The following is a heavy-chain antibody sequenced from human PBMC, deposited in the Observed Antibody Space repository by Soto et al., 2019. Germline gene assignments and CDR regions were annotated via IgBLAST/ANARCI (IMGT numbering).Heavy chain of an antibody. V-gene: IGHV1-8*01. J-gene: IGHJ6*03. CDR2: MNPNSGNT. CDR1: GYTFTSYD. CDR3: ARGRSELYYYYMDV. Sequence: ASVKVSCKASGYTFTSYDINWVRQATGQGLEWMGWMNPNSGNTGYAQKFKGRVTMTRNTSISTAYMELSSLRSEDTAVYYCARGRSELYYYYMDVWGKGTTVTVSS. D-gene: IGHD1-26*01.